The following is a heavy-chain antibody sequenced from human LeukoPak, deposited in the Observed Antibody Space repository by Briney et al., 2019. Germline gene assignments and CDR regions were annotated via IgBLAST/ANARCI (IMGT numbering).Heavy chain of an antibody. V-gene: IGHV4-59*01. CDR2: IYYSGST. Sequence: SETLSLTCTVSGGSISPYFWSWIRQPPGRRLEWIGYIYYSGSTTYNPSFKTRVTISVDTSNNQFSLRLTSVTAADTAVYYCARGGWLKSGDYFDNWGQGTLVTVSS. CDR1: GGSISPYF. CDR3: ARGGWLKSGDYFDN. D-gene: IGHD5-24*01. J-gene: IGHJ4*02.